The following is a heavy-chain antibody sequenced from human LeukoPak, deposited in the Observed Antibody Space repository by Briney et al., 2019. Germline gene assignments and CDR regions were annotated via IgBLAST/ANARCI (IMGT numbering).Heavy chain of an antibody. CDR3: ARRSSYYDSSGYLLNAFDI. CDR1: GYTFTSYY. CDR2: INPSGGST. Sequence: ASVKVSCKASGYTFTSYYMHWVRQAPGQGLEWMGIINPSGGSTSYAQKFQGRVTITADESTSTAYMELSSLRSEDTAVYYCARRSSYYDSSGYLLNAFDIWGQGTMVTVSS. V-gene: IGHV1-46*01. D-gene: IGHD3-22*01. J-gene: IGHJ3*02.